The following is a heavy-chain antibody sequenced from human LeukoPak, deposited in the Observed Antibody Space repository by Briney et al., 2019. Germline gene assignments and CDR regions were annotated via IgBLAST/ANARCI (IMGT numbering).Heavy chain of an antibody. CDR2: IYHSGST. J-gene: IGHJ6*03. Sequence: SGTLSLTCAVSGGSISSTNWWTWVRQPPGKGLEWIGEIYHSGSTNYNPSLKSRVTISIDKSKNQFSLKLSSVTAADTAVYYCARPYSSSHYYYNMDVWGKGTSVTVSS. V-gene: IGHV4-4*02. CDR1: GGSISSTNW. D-gene: IGHD6-6*01. CDR3: ARPYSSSHYYYNMDV.